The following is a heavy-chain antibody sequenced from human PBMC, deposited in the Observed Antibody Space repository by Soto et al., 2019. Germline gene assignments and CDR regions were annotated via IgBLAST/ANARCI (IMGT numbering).Heavy chain of an antibody. J-gene: IGHJ5*02. CDR2: IFHDGHT. D-gene: IGHD2-8*02. CDR1: GASIGSGGW. Sequence: QVHLQESGPGLVKPSETLSLTCAVSGASIGSGGWWSWVRQPPGKGLEWIAEIFHDGHTNYSPSLKSRVTISVDKSQNQFSLNVYSVTAADTAVYYCARHEGWTGPDQWGQGTLVTVSS. V-gene: IGHV4-4*02. CDR3: ARHEGWTGPDQ.